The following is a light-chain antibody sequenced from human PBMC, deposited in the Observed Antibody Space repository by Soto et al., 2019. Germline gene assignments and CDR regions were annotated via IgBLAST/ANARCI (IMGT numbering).Light chain of an antibody. CDR1: QSVSSSY. CDR3: QQYNSWPLT. Sequence: EIVLTQSPGTLPLSPGERATLSCRASQSVSSSYLAWYQQKPGQAPRLLMYSTSNRATGIPDRFSGSGSGTDFTLTISGLEPEDFAVYYCQQYNSWPLTFGGGTKVDIK. V-gene: IGKV3-20*01. J-gene: IGKJ4*01. CDR2: STS.